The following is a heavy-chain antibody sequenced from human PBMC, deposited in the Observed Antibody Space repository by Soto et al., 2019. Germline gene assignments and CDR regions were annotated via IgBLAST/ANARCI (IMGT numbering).Heavy chain of an antibody. J-gene: IGHJ6*02. V-gene: IGHV1-18*01. D-gene: IGHD6-13*01. CDR1: GYTFTSYG. CDR3: ARHHGSSWLYYYYGMDV. CDR2: ISAYNGNT. Sequence: GASVKVSCKASGYTFTSYGISWVRQAPGQGLEWMGWISAYNGNTNYAQKLQGRVTMTTDTSTSTAYMELRSLRSDDTAVYYCARHHGSSWLYYYYGMDVWGQGTTVTVSS.